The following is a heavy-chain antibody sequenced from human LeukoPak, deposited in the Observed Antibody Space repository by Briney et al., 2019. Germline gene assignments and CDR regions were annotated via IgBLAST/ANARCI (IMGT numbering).Heavy chain of an antibody. CDR2: IYYSGST. CDR1: GASISSGGYY. Sequence: SETLPLTCTVSGASISSGGYYWSWIRQHPGKGLEWIGYIYYSGSTYYNPSLKSRVTISVDTSKNQFSLKLSSVTAADTAVYYCARDRYYDSSGYPYYMDVWGKGTTVTVSS. D-gene: IGHD3-22*01. J-gene: IGHJ6*03. CDR3: ARDRYYDSSGYPYYMDV. V-gene: IGHV4-31*03.